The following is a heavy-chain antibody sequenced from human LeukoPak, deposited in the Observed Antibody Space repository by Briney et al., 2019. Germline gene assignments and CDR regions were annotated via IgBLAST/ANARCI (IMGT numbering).Heavy chain of an antibody. Sequence: PSETLSLTCTVSGVSISGCYWSWSRQPAGKGLEWIGRIYTSGNTNYNPSLKSQVTMSVDTSKNQFSLKLSSVTAADTAVYYCARGPHTGSYPYFFDYWGQGTLVTVSS. J-gene: IGHJ4*02. CDR1: GVSISGCY. D-gene: IGHD1-26*01. CDR3: ARGPHTGSYPYFFDY. V-gene: IGHV4-4*07. CDR2: IYTSGNT.